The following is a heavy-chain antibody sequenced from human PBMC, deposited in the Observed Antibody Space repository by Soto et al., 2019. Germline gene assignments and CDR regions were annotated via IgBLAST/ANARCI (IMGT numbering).Heavy chain of an antibody. Sequence: SGGSLRLSCSAAGFTFSGYAMSWVRQAPGKGLEWVSAISGSGGSTYYADSVKGRFTISRDNSKNTLYLQMNSLRAEDTAVYYCAKTPGPGGSGYYYFDYWGQGTLVTVSS. CDR3: AKTPGPGGSGYYYFDY. D-gene: IGHD3-10*01. CDR2: ISGSGGST. J-gene: IGHJ4*02. CDR1: GFTFSGYA. V-gene: IGHV3-23*01.